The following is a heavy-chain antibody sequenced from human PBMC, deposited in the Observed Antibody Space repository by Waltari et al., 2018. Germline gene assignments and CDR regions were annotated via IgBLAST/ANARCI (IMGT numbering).Heavy chain of an antibody. CDR3: AKPHSSGWYSFDY. CDR1: GFTFSSYA. V-gene: IGHV3-23*03. Sequence: EVQLLESGGGLVQPGGSLRLSCAASGFTFSSYAFSWVRQAPGKGLEWVSVISSGGSAYYADSVKSRFTISRDNSKNTLYLQMNSLRAEDTAVYYCAKPHSSGWYSFDYWGQGTLVTVSS. J-gene: IGHJ4*02. D-gene: IGHD6-19*01. CDR2: ISSGGSA.